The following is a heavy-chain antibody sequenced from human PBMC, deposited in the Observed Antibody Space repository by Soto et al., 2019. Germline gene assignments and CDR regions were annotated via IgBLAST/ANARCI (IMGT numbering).Heavy chain of an antibody. Sequence: EVHLVQSGGGLVQPGGFLKLSCAASGFIFSGSAMHWVRQASGKGLEWVGRIGRKANNYATEYAASVEGRFTISRDESKTTTFLLMNSLKSEDTAVYFCVRQWLEVRPLDHWGQGTLVTASS. CDR2: IGRKANNYAT. D-gene: IGHD6-19*01. CDR3: VRQWLEVRPLDH. CDR1: GFIFSGSA. V-gene: IGHV3-73*02. J-gene: IGHJ4*02.